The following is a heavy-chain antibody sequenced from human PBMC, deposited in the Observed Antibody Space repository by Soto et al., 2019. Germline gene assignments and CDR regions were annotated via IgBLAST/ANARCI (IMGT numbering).Heavy chain of an antibody. CDR3: ARREAYYDSSGYYYGFDY. J-gene: IGHJ4*02. V-gene: IGHV4-39*01. D-gene: IGHD3-22*01. Sequence: ASETLSLTCTVSGGSTSSSSYYWGWIRQPPGKGLEWIGSIYYSGSTYYNPSLKSRVTISVDTSKNQFSLKLSSVTAADTAVYYCARREAYYDSSGYYYGFDYWGQGTLVTVSS. CDR1: GGSTSSSSYY. CDR2: IYYSGST.